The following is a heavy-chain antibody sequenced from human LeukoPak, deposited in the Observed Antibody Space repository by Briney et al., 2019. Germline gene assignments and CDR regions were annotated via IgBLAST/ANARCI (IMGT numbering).Heavy chain of an antibody. CDR1: GGSVSDYS. CDR3: ARQGGSYYAIDD. CDR2: INHSVNT. V-gene: IGHV4-34*01. D-gene: IGHD1-26*01. Sequence: PSETLPLICGVYGGSVSDYSWSWIRQPPGKGLEFIGEINHSVNTNFNPSLKSRVTISVDTSKNQVSLRLSSVTAADTAVYYCARQGGSYYAIDDWGQGTLVTVSS. J-gene: IGHJ4*02.